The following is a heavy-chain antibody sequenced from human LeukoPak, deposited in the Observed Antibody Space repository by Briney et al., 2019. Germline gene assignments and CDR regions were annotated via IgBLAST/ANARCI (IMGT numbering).Heavy chain of an antibody. V-gene: IGHV3-30-3*01. J-gene: IGHJ4*02. D-gene: IGHD3-16*01. Sequence: GGSLRLSCAASGFTFSSYAMHWVRQAPGKGLEWVAVISYDGSNKYYADSVKGRFTISRDNSRTTLYLQMNGLRADDTAIYYCAKDLMGYDRPFDCWGQGTLVTVSS. CDR1: GFTFSSYA. CDR2: ISYDGSNK. CDR3: AKDLMGYDRPFDC.